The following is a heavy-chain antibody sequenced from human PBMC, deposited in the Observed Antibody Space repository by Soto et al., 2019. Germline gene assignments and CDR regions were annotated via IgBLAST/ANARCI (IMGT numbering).Heavy chain of an antibody. V-gene: IGHV3-23*01. CDR2: ISGSGGCT. CDR1: GFTFSSYA. D-gene: IGHD3-3*01. CDR3: AKEVEWLLRIDY. J-gene: IGHJ4*02. Sequence: EVQLLESGGGLVQPGGSLRLSCAASGFTFSSYAMSWVRQAPGKGLEWVSAISGSGGCTYYADSVKGRFTISRDNSKNTLYLQMNSQRADHTTGYYCAKEVEWLLRIDYWGQGTLVTVSS.